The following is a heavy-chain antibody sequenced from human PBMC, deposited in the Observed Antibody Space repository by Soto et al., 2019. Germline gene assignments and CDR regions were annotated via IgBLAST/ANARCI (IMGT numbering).Heavy chain of an antibody. Sequence: QVQLQQWGAGLLKPSETLSLTCAVYGGSFSGYYWSWIRQPPGKGLEWIGEINHSGSTNYNPSLKSRVTISVDTSKNHFPLRLSSVTAADTAVYYCARLVVVPAAIRSYYYYGMDVGGKGPTVTVSS. V-gene: IGHV4-34*01. CDR1: GGSFSGYY. CDR3: ARLVVVPAAIRSYYYYGMDV. J-gene: IGHJ6*04. D-gene: IGHD2-2*02. CDR2: INHSGST.